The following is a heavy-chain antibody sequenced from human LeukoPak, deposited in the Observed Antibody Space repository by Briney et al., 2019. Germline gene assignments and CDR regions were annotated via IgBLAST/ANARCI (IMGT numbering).Heavy chain of an antibody. CDR1: GFTFSSYG. J-gene: IGHJ4*02. V-gene: IGHV3-30*18. CDR2: ISYDGSNK. Sequence: GRSLRLSCAASGFTFSSYGMHWVRQAPGKGLERVAVISYDGSNKYYADSVKGRFTISRDNSKNTLYLQMNSLRAEDTAVYYCAKAEDTAMVDYWGQGTLVTVSS. CDR3: AKAEDTAMVDY. D-gene: IGHD5-18*01.